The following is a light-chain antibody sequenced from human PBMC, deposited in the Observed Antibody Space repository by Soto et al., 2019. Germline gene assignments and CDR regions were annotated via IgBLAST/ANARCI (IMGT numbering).Light chain of an antibody. Sequence: DIQMTQSPSSLSASVGDRVTITCRASQDISNYLAWYQQRPGKVPKLLIYAASTLQSGVPSRFSGSGSGTDFTLTFSSLQPEDVATYYCQKYDIAPRTFGGGTKVEIK. J-gene: IGKJ4*01. CDR2: AAS. V-gene: IGKV1-27*01. CDR1: QDISNY. CDR3: QKYDIAPRT.